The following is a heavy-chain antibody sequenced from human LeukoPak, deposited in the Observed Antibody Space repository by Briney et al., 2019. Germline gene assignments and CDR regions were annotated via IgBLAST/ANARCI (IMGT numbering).Heavy chain of an antibody. CDR3: ARDSYLTGYYMAFDI. CDR1: GGSISSNNW. V-gene: IGHV4-4*02. CDR2: IYHGGST. Sequence: SETLSLTCAVSGGSISSNNWWSWVRQPPGKGLEWIAEIYHGGSTNYNPSLKSRVTISIDRSKNQISLKLSSVTAADTAVYYCARDSYLTGYYMAFDIWGLGTMVTVSS. D-gene: IGHD3-9*01. J-gene: IGHJ3*02.